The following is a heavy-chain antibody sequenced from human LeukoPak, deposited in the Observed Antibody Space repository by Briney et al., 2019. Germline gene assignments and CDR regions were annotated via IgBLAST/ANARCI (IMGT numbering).Heavy chain of an antibody. Sequence: GRSLSLSCAASGFTVSSNYMSLFRQAPGNWLDLFSVLYSGGSTYYADPVKGRFTISRDNSKNTLYLQMNSLRAEDTAVYYCARDSSGWNEEDYYYGMDVWGQGTTVTVSS. CDR3: ARDSSGWNEEDYYYGMDV. V-gene: IGHV3-53*01. D-gene: IGHD6-19*01. J-gene: IGHJ6*02. CDR2: LYSGGST. CDR1: GFTVSSNY.